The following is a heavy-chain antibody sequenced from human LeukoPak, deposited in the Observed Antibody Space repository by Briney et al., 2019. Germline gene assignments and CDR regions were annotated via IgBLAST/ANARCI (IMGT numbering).Heavy chain of an antibody. V-gene: IGHV4-4*07. Sequence: SETLSLTCTVSGGCISSYHWSWIRQPAGKGLEWIGHIYSSGSTNYNPSLKSRVTMSVDTSRNLFSLKLSSVTAADTAVYYCARDPGIAAASHFDYWGQGTLVTVSS. CDR2: IYSSGST. J-gene: IGHJ4*02. CDR3: ARDPGIAAASHFDY. CDR1: GGCISSYH. D-gene: IGHD6-13*01.